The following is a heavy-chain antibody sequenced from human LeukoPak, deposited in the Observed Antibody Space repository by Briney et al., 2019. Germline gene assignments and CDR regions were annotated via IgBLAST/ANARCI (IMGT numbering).Heavy chain of an antibody. CDR2: IYHGGST. Sequence: SETLSLTCAVSGGSISSGGYSWSWIRQPPGKGLEWIGYIYHGGSTYYNPSLKSRVTISVDRSKNQFSLKLSSVTAADTAVYYCARPNRPGIAAKRNYFDYWGQGTLVTVSS. D-gene: IGHD6-13*01. CDR1: GGSISSGGYS. V-gene: IGHV4-30-2*01. CDR3: ARPNRPGIAAKRNYFDY. J-gene: IGHJ4*02.